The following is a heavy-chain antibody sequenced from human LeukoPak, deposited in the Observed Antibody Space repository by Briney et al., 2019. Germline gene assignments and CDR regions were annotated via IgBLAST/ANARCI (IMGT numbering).Heavy chain of an antibody. V-gene: IGHV3-48*03. Sequence: GGSLRLSCAASGFTFSSYEMNWVRQAPGKGLQWVSYISRSGSTIYYADSVKGRFTISRDNAKNSLYLQMNSRRAEDTAVYYCARGSNTYSLDWGQGTLVTVSS. J-gene: IGHJ4*02. D-gene: IGHD2-15*01. CDR2: ISRSGSTI. CDR1: GFTFSSYE. CDR3: ARGSNTYSLD.